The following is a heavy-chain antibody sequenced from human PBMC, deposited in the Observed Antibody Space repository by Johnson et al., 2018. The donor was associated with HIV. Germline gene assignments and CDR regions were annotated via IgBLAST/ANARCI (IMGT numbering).Heavy chain of an antibody. CDR3: ARATLRFLDRGDDAFDI. J-gene: IGHJ3*02. CDR2: ISYDGSNK. Sequence: QVQLVESGGGVVQPGRSLRLSCVASGFRFSSYAVHWVRQAPGKGLEWVAVISYDGSNKYYADSVKGRFTFSRANSKNTMYLQMNSLRAEDTARYYCARATLRFLDRGDDAFDIWGQGTMVTVSS. CDR1: GFRFSSYA. D-gene: IGHD3-3*01. V-gene: IGHV3-30*04.